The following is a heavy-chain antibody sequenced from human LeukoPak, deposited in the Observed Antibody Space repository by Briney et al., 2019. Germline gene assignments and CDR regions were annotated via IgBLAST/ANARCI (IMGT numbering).Heavy chain of an antibody. CDR3: AREERWAIFGVVIGNWFDP. Sequence: GSLRLSCAASGFTFSSYWMSWVRQAPGKGLEWVANVKQDGSEKYYVDSVKGRFTISRDNAKNSLYLQMNSLRAEDTAVYYCAREERWAIFGVVIGNWFDPWGQGTLVAVSS. D-gene: IGHD3-3*01. CDR1: GFTFSSYW. V-gene: IGHV3-7*01. CDR2: VKQDGSEK. J-gene: IGHJ5*02.